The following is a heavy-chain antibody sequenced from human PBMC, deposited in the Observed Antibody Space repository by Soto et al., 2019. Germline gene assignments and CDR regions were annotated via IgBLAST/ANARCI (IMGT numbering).Heavy chain of an antibody. V-gene: IGHV4-34*01. CDR2: INRSGST. D-gene: IGHD3-16*01. CDR1: GGSLSGYY. Sequence: QVQLQQWGAGLLKPSETLSLTCAVYGGSLSGYYWSWIRQPPGKGLEWIGEINRSGSTNYIPSLKSRVIISVDTSKNQFSLKLRSVTAEDTAVYYCARGLLGGAATWGQGTLVTVSS. J-gene: IGHJ5*02. CDR3: ARGLLGGAAT.